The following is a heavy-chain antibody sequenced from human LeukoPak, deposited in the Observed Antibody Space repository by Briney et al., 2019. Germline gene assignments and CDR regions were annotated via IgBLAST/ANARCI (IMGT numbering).Heavy chain of an antibody. Sequence: SETLSLTCAVYGGSFSGYYWSWIRQPPGKGLEWIGEINHSGSTNYNPSLKSRVTISVDTSKNQFSLKLSSVTAADTAVYYCANHLSSSWYYYFDYWGQGTLVTVSS. V-gene: IGHV4-34*01. CDR3: ANHLSSSWYYYFDY. CDR2: INHSGST. D-gene: IGHD6-13*01. J-gene: IGHJ4*02. CDR1: GGSFSGYY.